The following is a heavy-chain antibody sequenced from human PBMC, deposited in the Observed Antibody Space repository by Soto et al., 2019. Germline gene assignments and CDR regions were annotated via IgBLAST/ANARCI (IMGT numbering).Heavy chain of an antibody. CDR1: GGSISSSSYY. CDR2: IYYSGST. V-gene: IGHV4-39*01. Sequence: QLRLQESGPGLVKPSETLSLTRTVSGGSISSSSYYWGWIRQPPGKGLEWIGSIYYSGSTYYNPSLKSRVTISVDTSKNQFSLKLRSVTAADTAVFYCARYCISTSCQDYWGQGTLVTVSS. J-gene: IGHJ4*02. CDR3: ARYCISTSCQDY. D-gene: IGHD2-2*01.